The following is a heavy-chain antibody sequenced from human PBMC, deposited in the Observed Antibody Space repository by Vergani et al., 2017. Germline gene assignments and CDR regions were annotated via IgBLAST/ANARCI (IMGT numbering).Heavy chain of an antibody. D-gene: IGHD3-10*01. J-gene: IGHJ6*02. V-gene: IGHV7-4-1*02. CDR2: LNPKTGNP. CDR1: GYTFSNYA. CDR3: ARDWDEGFLRGLRDESYYGMVV. Sequence: QVPLVQSGSELKKPGASVRVSCQASGYTFSNYAILWVRQAPGQGLEWMGWLNPKTGNPTYTQGFTGRFVFSLDTSVNKEYLQITGLKSGDTAVYYCARDWDEGFLRGLRDESYYGMVVWGQGTTVTVSS.